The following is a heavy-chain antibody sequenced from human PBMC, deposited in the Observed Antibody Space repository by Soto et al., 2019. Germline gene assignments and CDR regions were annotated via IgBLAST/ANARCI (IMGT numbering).Heavy chain of an antibody. Sequence: SETLSLTRTVSGGSISTYYWRWVLQPPGKELEWIGYMCYTGDAAYAPSLRSRLTTSLDTSKNQFSLRLDSVTAADTAVYYCAKPDMCGGSYVFWGQGTPVTVSS. J-gene: IGHJ4*02. CDR2: MCYTGDA. CDR1: GGSISTYY. CDR3: AKPDMCGGSYVF. V-gene: IGHV4-59*08. D-gene: IGHD2-21*01.